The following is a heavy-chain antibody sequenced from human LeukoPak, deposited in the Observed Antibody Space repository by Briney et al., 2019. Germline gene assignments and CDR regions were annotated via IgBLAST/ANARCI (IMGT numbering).Heavy chain of an antibody. CDR3: SQQAPCSDHLCYIKGFDS. D-gene: IGHD3-16*02. CDR2: IYYSGST. J-gene: IGHJ4*02. Sequence: SSETLSLTCTVSGDSIRSRSYFGAWIRQPPGKGLEWIGTIYYSGSTYYSPSLKSRVTIFVDTSKNQFSLKLSSVTAADTAVYYCSQQAPCSDHLCYIKGFDSWGQGTLVTVSS. V-gene: IGHV4-39*01. CDR1: GDSIRSRSYF.